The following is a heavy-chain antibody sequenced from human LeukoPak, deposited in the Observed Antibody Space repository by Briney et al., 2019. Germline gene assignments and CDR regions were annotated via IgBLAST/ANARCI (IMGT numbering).Heavy chain of an antibody. D-gene: IGHD6-25*01. CDR3: AKFGKAAAAADY. Sequence: GGSLRLSCAASGFTFSSYGMHWVRQAPGKGLEWVAVISYDGNNKYYADSVKGRFTISRDNSKNTLYLQMNSLRAEDTAVYYCAKFGKAAAAADYWGQGTLVTVSS. CDR1: GFTFSSYG. CDR2: ISYDGNNK. V-gene: IGHV3-30*18. J-gene: IGHJ4*02.